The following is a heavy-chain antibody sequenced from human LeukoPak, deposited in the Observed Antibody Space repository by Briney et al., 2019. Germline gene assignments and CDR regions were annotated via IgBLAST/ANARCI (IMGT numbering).Heavy chain of an antibody. V-gene: IGHV3-23*01. CDR1: GFSFSDFA. CDR3: ARHDSFIPF. D-gene: IGHD5-18*01. J-gene: IGHJ4*02. CDR2: ISDSGRAT. Sequence: GGSLRLSCVASGFSFSDFAMSWVRQAPGKGLEWVSGISDSGRATYYTDSVKGRCTISRDNSKNTVNLQLNNVRAEDTALYFCARHDSFIPFCGQGMQVTVSS.